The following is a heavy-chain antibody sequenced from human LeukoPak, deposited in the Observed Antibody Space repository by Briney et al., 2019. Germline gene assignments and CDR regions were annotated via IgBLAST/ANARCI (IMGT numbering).Heavy chain of an antibody. CDR1: GGSFSGYY. V-gene: IGHV4-34*01. J-gene: IGHJ6*03. CDR3: AKTAARGQYYYYYYMDV. CDR2: INHSGST. Sequence: SETLSLTCAVYGGSFSGYYWSWIRRPPGKGLEWIGEINHSGSTNYNPSLKSRVTISVDTSKNQFSLKLSSVTAADTAVYYCAKTAARGQYYYYYYMDVWGKGTTVTVSS. D-gene: IGHD6-6*01.